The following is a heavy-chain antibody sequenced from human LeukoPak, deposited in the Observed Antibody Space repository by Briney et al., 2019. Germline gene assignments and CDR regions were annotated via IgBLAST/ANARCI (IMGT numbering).Heavy chain of an antibody. CDR2: IKSKTDGGTT. D-gene: IGHD2-15*01. V-gene: IGHV3-15*01. Sequence: GGSLRLSCAASGFTFSNAWMSWVRQAPGKGLEWVGRIKSKTDGGTTDYAAPAKGRFTISRDDSKNTLYLQMNSLKTEDTAVYYCTTTRTRYCSGGSCYVFDYWGQGTLVTVSS. J-gene: IGHJ4*02. CDR1: GFTFSNAW. CDR3: TTTRTRYCSGGSCYVFDY.